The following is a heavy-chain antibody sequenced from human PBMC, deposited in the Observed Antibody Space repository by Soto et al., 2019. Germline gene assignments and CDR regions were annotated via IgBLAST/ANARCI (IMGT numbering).Heavy chain of an antibody. CDR1: GFTFSTFS. CDR2: ISGGGRPI. Sequence: EVQLVESGGGSVQPGGSLRLSCAASGFTFSTFSMNCVRQAPGRGLEWISYISGGGRPISYADSVKGRFPLSRDNANNSLYLKMDSLTDEDTAVYYCARDLGWAFDSWGQGTLVTVSS. D-gene: IGHD6-19*01. CDR3: ARDLGWAFDS. V-gene: IGHV3-48*02. J-gene: IGHJ4*01.